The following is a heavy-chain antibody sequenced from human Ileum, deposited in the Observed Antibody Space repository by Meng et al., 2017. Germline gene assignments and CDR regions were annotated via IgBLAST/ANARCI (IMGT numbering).Heavy chain of an antibody. CDR2: IFDTGPP. Sequence: VQLQESGPGLVKSSQTLSLTCTVSVGSTSSGDYYWSWIRQPPGKGLEWIGYIFDTGPPSYSPPLRSRLSISMDTSKNQFSLRLTSVSAADTAVYYCAASLDGNRFDPWGQGTLVTVSS. V-gene: IGHV4-30-4*01. CDR3: AASLDGNRFDP. J-gene: IGHJ5*02. D-gene: IGHD1-26*01. CDR1: VGSTSSGDYY.